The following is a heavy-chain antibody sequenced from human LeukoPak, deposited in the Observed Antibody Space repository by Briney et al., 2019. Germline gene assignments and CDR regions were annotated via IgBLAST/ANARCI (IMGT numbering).Heavy chain of an antibody. D-gene: IGHD4-17*01. CDR2: ISGSGGST. Sequence: PAGGSLRLSCAASGFTFSSYAMSWVRQAPGKGLEWVSAISGSGGSTYYADSVKGRFTISRDNSKNTLYLQMNSLRAEDTAVYYCAKDPNFYGDSTSRGDYWGQGTLVTVSS. J-gene: IGHJ4*02. V-gene: IGHV3-23*01. CDR1: GFTFSSYA. CDR3: AKDPNFYGDSTSRGDY.